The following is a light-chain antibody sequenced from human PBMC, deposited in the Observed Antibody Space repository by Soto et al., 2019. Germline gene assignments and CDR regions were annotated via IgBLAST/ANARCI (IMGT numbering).Light chain of an antibody. CDR3: QQYKSYPLT. Sequence: DIQMTQSPSTLCASVGDRVTITCRPSQSISNWLAWYQQQPGKAPKLLIYKASNLETGVPSRFSGSGSGTEFTLTISSLQPDDFATYYCQQYKSYPLTFGQGTRLEI. J-gene: IGKJ5*01. CDR1: QSISNW. V-gene: IGKV1-5*03. CDR2: KAS.